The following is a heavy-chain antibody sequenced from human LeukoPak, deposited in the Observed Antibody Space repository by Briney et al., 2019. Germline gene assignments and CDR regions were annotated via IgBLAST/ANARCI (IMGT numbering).Heavy chain of an antibody. D-gene: IGHD1-1*01. J-gene: IGHJ4*02. CDR2: IYSGGST. CDR3: ARDNTGPGHDYFDY. V-gene: IGHV3-66*01. CDR1: GFTFSSNY. Sequence: GGSLRLSCAASGFTFSSNYMSWVRQAPGKGLEWVSVIYSGGSTYYADSVKGRFTISRDNSKNTLYLQMNSLGAEDTAVYYCARDNTGPGHDYFDYWGQGTLVTVSS.